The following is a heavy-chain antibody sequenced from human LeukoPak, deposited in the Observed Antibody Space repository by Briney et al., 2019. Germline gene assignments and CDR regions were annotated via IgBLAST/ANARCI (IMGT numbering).Heavy chain of an antibody. CDR1: GGSISSYY. Sequence: ASETLSLTCTVSGGSISSYYWSWIRQPPGKGLGWIGEINHSASTNYNPSLKSRVTISVDTSKNQFSLKLSSVTAADTAVYYCARPSKWFGARAFDPWGQGTLVTVSS. CDR3: ARPSKWFGARAFDP. D-gene: IGHD4/OR15-4a*01. V-gene: IGHV4-34*01. CDR2: INHSAST. J-gene: IGHJ5*02.